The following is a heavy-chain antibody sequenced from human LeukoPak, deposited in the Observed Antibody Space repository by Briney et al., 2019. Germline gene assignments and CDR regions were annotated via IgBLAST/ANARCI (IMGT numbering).Heavy chain of an antibody. Sequence: SETLSLTCTVSGGSISSYYWSWIRQPPGKGLEWIGYIYYSGSTNYNPSLKSRATISVDTSKNQFSLKLTSVTAADTAMYYCASSIVGAAPIKNWGQGTLVTVSS. V-gene: IGHV4-59*01. CDR1: GGSISSYY. D-gene: IGHD1-26*01. CDR2: IYYSGST. J-gene: IGHJ4*02. CDR3: ASSIVGAAPIKN.